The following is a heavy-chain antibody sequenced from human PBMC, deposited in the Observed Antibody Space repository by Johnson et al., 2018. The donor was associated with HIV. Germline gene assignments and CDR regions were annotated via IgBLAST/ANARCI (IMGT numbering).Heavy chain of an antibody. D-gene: IGHD6-19*01. Sequence: QVQLVESGGGVVQPGRSLRLSCAASGFTFSSYGMHWVRQAPGKGLEWVTVIYSGGSTYYADSVKGRFTISRDNSKNTLYLQMNSLRAEDTAVYYCARGVGSGWYFEIGDDAFDIWGQGTMVTVSS. CDR2: IYSGGST. CDR3: ARGVGSGWYFEIGDDAFDI. J-gene: IGHJ3*02. V-gene: IGHV3-NL1*01. CDR1: GFTFSSYG.